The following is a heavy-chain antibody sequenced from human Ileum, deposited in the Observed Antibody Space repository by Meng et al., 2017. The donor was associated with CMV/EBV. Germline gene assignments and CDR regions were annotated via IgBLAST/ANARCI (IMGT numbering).Heavy chain of an antibody. CDR2: IIPILGIA. D-gene: IGHD5-12*01. Sequence: SVKVSCKASGGTFSSYTISWVRQAPGQGLEWMGRIIPILGIANYAQKFQGRVTITADKSTSTAYMELSSLRSEDKAVYYCARPAVEGLYYDGMEFWGQGSTVTVSS. CDR3: ARPAVEGLYYDGMEF. V-gene: IGHV1-69*02. CDR1: GGTFSSYT. J-gene: IGHJ6*01.